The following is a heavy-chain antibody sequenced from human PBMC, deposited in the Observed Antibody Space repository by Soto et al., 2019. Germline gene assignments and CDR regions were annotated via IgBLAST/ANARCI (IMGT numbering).Heavy chain of an antibody. D-gene: IGHD6-19*01. CDR1: GDSISSGNW. CDR3: ARGVIEVSRWFDP. CDR2: IYYSGTT. Sequence: QVQLQESGPGLVKPSGTLSLICTVSGDSISSGNWWSWVRQPPGKGLEWIGEIYYSGTTNYNPALKSRVTISVDKPRNQFSLKLTSVTAADTAVYYCARGVIEVSRWFDPWGQGTLVTVSS. V-gene: IGHV4-4*02. J-gene: IGHJ5*02.